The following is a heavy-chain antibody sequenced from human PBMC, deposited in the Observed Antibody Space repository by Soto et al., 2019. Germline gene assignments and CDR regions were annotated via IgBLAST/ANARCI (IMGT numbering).Heavy chain of an antibody. V-gene: IGHV1-69*08. CDR3: GREVYSGGWTDFDS. J-gene: IGHJ4*02. CDR2: IIPILGIA. D-gene: IGHD6-19*01. CDR1: GGTFSSYT. Sequence: QVQLVQSGAEVKKPGSSVKVSCKASGGTFSSYTISWVRQAPGQGLEWMGRIIPILGIANYAQKFQGRVTITGKNSRSTAYMGRGSLRSEDTAVFYCGREVYSGGWTDFDSWGQGTLFPVSS.